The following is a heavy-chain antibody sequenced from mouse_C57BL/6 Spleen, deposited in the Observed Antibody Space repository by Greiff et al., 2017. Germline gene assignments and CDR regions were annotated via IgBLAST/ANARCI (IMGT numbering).Heavy chain of an antibody. V-gene: IGHV2-2*01. Sequence: VQLQQSGPGLVQPSQSLSITCTVSGFSLTSYGVHWVRQSPGKGLEWLGVIWSGGSTDYNAAFISRLSISRDNSKSQVFFKMNSLQADDTAIYYCSRFYDYDAAMDYWGQGTSVTVSS. CDR2: IWSGGST. CDR3: SRFYDYDAAMDY. J-gene: IGHJ4*01. CDR1: GFSLTSYG. D-gene: IGHD2-4*01.